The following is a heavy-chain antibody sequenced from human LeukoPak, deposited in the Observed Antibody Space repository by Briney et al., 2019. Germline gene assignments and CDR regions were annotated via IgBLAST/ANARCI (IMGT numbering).Heavy chain of an antibody. CDR3: ARGRGSSAGLINWFDP. J-gene: IGHJ5*02. D-gene: IGHD6-6*01. CDR2: IYPGDSDT. Sequence: GESLKISCKGSGYSFTSYWIGWVRQMPGKGLEWMGIIYPGDSDTRYSPSFQGQVTISADKSISTAYLQWSSLKASGTAMYYCARGRGSSAGLINWFDPWGQGTLVTVSS. CDR1: GYSFTSYW. V-gene: IGHV5-51*01.